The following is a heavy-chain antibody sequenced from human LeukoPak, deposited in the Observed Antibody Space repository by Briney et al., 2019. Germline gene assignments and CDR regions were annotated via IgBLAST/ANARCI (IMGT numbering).Heavy chain of an antibody. CDR3: ARDYIAAAGTRIGWFDP. CDR2: IYHGKNT. J-gene: IGHJ5*02. V-gene: IGHV4-4*02. Sequence: SETLSLTCVVSGGSISNNNWWSWVRQPPGKGLEWIGEIYHGKNTNYSPSLKSRVTISVDKSKNQFSVKLSSVTAADTAVYYCARDYIAAAGTRIGWFDPWGQGTLVTVSS. CDR1: GGSISNNNW. D-gene: IGHD6-13*01.